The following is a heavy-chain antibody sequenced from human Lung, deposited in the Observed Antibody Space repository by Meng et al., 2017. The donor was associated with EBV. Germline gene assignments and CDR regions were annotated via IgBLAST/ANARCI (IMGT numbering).Heavy chain of an antibody. D-gene: IGHD1-26*01. CDR1: GYTFTNYG. CDR3: ARVEVGITSGDY. CDR2: ISAYNGNT. Sequence: QAQLVWSGGEAKKPGASLKGSCKASGYTFTNYGITWVRQAPGQGLEWMGWISAYNGNTNYAQTLQGRVTMTTDTSTSTAYMELRSLRSDDTAVYYCARVEVGITSGDYWGQGTLVTVSS. V-gene: IGHV1-18*01. J-gene: IGHJ4*02.